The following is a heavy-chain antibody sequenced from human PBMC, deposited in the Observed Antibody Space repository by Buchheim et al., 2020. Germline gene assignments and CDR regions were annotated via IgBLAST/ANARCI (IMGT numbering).Heavy chain of an antibody. CDR3: ARGHNYGYEY. V-gene: IGHV1-2*06. CDR1: GYTFTDYN. Sequence: QVQLVQSGAEVKKPGASVKVSCKASGYTFTDYNMHWVRQAPGQGLEWLGRILPNSGVANYAQRFQGRVTMTRDTSISPVYMELSYLTSDDTAVYYCARGHNYGYEYWGQGTL. D-gene: IGHD5-18*01. J-gene: IGHJ4*02. CDR2: ILPNSGVA.